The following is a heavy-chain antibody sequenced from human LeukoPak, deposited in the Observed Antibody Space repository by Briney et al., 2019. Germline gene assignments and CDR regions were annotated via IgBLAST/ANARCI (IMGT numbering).Heavy chain of an antibody. V-gene: IGHV1-69*01. CDR1: VCTYSHYA. CDR3: ERGVNNWFDP. Sequence: SVKVSFKASVCTYSHYAISWLRQAPGQRLDWMGGIIPLFGTANYVHKFQGRLTITADESTSTAYMELSSLRSEDTSVYYCERGVNNWFDPWGQGTLVTVSS. J-gene: IGHJ5*02. CDR2: IIPLFGTA.